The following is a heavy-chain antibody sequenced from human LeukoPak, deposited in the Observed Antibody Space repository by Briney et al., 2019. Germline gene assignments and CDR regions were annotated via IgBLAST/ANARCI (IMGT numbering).Heavy chain of an antibody. Sequence: GESLKISCKGSGSRFTSYWLGWVRQMPGKGLEWMGIIYPGDSDTRYSPSFQGQVTISADKSISTAYLQWSSLKASDTAMYYCARGAVISKFDYWGQGTLVTVSS. J-gene: IGHJ4*02. D-gene: IGHD3-22*01. CDR2: IYPGDSDT. CDR3: ARGAVISKFDY. CDR1: GSRFTSYW. V-gene: IGHV5-51*01.